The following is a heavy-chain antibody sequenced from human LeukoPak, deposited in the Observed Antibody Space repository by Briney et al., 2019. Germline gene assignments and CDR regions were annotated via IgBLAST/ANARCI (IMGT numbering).Heavy chain of an antibody. CDR1: GFSFITYN. V-gene: IGHV3-21*04. Sequence: AGGSLRLSCAASGFSFITYNMNWVRQAPGKGLEWVSSISSTSSYIYYADSVKGRFTISRDNSKNTLYLQMNSLRAEDTAVYYCAKQVNDYGDYGGGDVWGKGTTVTVSS. D-gene: IGHD4-17*01. CDR3: AKQVNDYGDYGGGDV. CDR2: ISSTSSYI. J-gene: IGHJ6*04.